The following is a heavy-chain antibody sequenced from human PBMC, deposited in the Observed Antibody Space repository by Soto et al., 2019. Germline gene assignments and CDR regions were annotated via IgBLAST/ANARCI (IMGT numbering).Heavy chain of an antibody. Sequence: ASVKVSCKASGYTFTGYYMHWVRQAPGQGLEWMGWINPNSGGTNYAQKLQGWVTMTRDTSISTAYMELSRLRSDDTAVYYCARGLGYCSGGSCYPPYYGMDVWGQGTTVTVSS. CDR3: ARGLGYCSGGSCYPPYYGMDV. V-gene: IGHV1-2*04. D-gene: IGHD2-15*01. CDR2: INPNSGGT. CDR1: GYTFTGYY. J-gene: IGHJ6*02.